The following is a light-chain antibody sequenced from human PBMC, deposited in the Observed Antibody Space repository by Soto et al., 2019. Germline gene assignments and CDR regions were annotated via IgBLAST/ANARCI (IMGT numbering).Light chain of an antibody. CDR3: CSYAGSSTYV. J-gene: IGLJ1*01. Sequence: QSALTQPASVSGSPGQSITISCTGTSSDVGSYNLVSWYQLHPDKAPKLMIYEGSKRPSGGSNRFSGSKSGNTASLTISGLQAEDETDYYCCSYAGSSTYVFGTGTKLTVL. CDR2: EGS. CDR1: SSDVGSYNL. V-gene: IGLV2-23*01.